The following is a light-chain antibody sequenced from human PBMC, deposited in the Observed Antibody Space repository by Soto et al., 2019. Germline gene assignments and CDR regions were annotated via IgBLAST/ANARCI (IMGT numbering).Light chain of an antibody. J-gene: IGKJ1*01. CDR1: QSVSSY. Sequence: DIVLTQSPATLSLSPGQTATLSCRASQSVSSYLAWYQQKAGQAPRLLIYEGSNRATGIPTRFSGSGSGTDFTLTISGLEPEDFAVYYCQQRSNWPITFGQGTKVDIK. CDR3: QQRSNWPIT. CDR2: EGS. V-gene: IGKV3-11*01.